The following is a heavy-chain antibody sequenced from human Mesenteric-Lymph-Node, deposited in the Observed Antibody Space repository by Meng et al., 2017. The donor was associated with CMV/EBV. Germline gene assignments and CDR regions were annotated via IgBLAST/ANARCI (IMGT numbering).Heavy chain of an antibody. CDR3: AKNQVGYYYGMDV. Sequence: GESLKISCAASGFSFSDYHLSWIRQAPGKGLEWVSYISGGGNTLSHADSVKGRFTISRDNAKKLLYLQMNSLRAEDTAVYYCAKNQVGYYYGMDVWGQGTTVTVSS. J-gene: IGHJ6*02. CDR2: ISGGGNTL. CDR1: GFSFSDYH. D-gene: IGHD1-26*01. V-gene: IGHV3-11*01.